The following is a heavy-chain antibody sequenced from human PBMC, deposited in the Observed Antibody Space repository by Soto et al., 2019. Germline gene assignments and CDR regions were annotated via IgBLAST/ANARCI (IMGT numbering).Heavy chain of an antibody. J-gene: IGHJ4*02. CDR3: TRVGGYYGDYPNFDY. Sequence: QVQLQESGPGLVKPSETLSLTCTVSGSSISPFYWSWIRQPPGKGLEWLGNIYYTGSTKYNPSLKSRVTLSLGTSRNQLSLKLTSVTAADTAVYYCTRVGGYYGDYPNFDYWGPGTLVAVSS. V-gene: IGHV4-59*01. D-gene: IGHD4-17*01. CDR1: GSSISPFY. CDR2: IYYTGST.